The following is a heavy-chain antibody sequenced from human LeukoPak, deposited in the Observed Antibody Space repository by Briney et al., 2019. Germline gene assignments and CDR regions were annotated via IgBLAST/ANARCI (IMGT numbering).Heavy chain of an antibody. Sequence: GGSLRLSCAASGLTFSSYSMNWVRQAPGKGLEWVSSISSSSSYIYYADSVKGRFTISRDNAKNSLYLQVNSLRAEDTAVYYCARGVDSLLLRNWFDPWGQGTLVTVSS. D-gene: IGHD3-22*01. V-gene: IGHV3-21*01. CDR3: ARGVDSLLLRNWFDP. CDR2: ISSSSSYI. CDR1: GLTFSSYS. J-gene: IGHJ5*02.